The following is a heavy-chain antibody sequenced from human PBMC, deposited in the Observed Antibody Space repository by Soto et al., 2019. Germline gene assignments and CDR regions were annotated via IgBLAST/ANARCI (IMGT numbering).Heavy chain of an antibody. D-gene: IGHD6-6*01. CDR3: TKGRDSSSSSWFDP. V-gene: IGHV3-9*01. CDR1: GFTFSSYA. CDR2: ISWNSGSI. J-gene: IGHJ5*02. Sequence: AGGSLRLSCAASGFTFSSYAMHWVRQAPGKGLEWVSGISWNSGSIGYADSVRGRFTISRDNAKNSLYLQMNSLRAEDTALYYCTKGRDSSSSSWFDPWGQGTLVTVSS.